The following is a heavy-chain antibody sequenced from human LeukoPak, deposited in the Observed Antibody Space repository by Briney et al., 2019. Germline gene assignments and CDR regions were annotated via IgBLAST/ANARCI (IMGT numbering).Heavy chain of an antibody. CDR3: ARDPRDYGDYVSWFDP. Sequence: PSETLSLTCTISNGSISSYYWSWIRQPAGKGLEWIGRIYTSGSTNYNPSLKSRVTMSVDTSKNQFSLKLSSVTAADTAVYYCARDPRDYGDYVSWFDPWGQGTLVTVSS. CDR2: IYTSGST. D-gene: IGHD4-17*01. V-gene: IGHV4-4*07. CDR1: NGSISSYY. J-gene: IGHJ5*02.